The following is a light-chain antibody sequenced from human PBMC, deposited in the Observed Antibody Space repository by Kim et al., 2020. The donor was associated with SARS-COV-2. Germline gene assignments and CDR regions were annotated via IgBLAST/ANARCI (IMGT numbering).Light chain of an antibody. CDR2: DNN. CDR1: NSNIGNNY. V-gene: IGLV1-51*01. J-gene: IGLJ3*02. Sequence: GQKVTISCSGSNSNIGNNYVSWYQQLPGTAPKLLIYDNNKRPSGIPDRFSGSKSSTSATLGITGLQTGDEADYYCGTWDSSLSAGVFGGGTQLTVL. CDR3: GTWDSSLSAGV.